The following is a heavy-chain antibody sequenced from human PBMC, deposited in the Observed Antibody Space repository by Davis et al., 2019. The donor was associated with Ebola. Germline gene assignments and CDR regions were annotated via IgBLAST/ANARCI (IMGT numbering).Heavy chain of an antibody. Sequence: PSETLSLTCAVYGGSFSGYYWSWIRQPPGKGLEWIGEINHSGSTNYNPSLKSRVTISVGTSKNQFSLKLSSVTAADTAVYYCARDQAVGKDYYYYGMDVWGQGTTVTVSS. D-gene: IGHD4-23*01. V-gene: IGHV4-34*01. CDR1: GGSFSGYY. J-gene: IGHJ6*02. CDR3: ARDQAVGKDYYYYGMDV. CDR2: INHSGST.